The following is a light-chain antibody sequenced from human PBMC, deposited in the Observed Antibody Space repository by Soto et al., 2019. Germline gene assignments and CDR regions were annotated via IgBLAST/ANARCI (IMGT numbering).Light chain of an antibody. J-gene: IGLJ2*01. Sequence: QSVLTQPPSVSGAPGQRVSISCTGTSSNIGAGYDVHWYQHLPGTAPKLLIFGDINRPSGVPDRFSGSKSGTSASLAITGRQAEDEADYYCQSYDSSLSISVFGGGTQLTVL. V-gene: IGLV1-40*01. CDR2: GDI. CDR3: QSYDSSLSISV. CDR1: SSNIGAGYD.